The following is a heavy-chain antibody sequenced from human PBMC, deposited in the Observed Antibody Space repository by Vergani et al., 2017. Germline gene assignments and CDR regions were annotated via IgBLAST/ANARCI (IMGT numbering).Heavy chain of an antibody. V-gene: IGHV3-30*02. CDR2: TRYDGIVE. J-gene: IGHJ4*02. D-gene: IGHD2-15*01. CDR1: GFTFTNYG. CDR3: ATAGAAYCRGASCYDFFEY. Sequence: QVQLVESGGGGVQPGRSLRLSCAASGFTFTNYGMHWVRQAPGKGLEWVAFTRYDGIVEYYGDSVRGRFTISRDNSKNTLYLQMNRLRPEDTAVYYCATAGAAYCRGASCYDFFEYWGQGTLVTVSS.